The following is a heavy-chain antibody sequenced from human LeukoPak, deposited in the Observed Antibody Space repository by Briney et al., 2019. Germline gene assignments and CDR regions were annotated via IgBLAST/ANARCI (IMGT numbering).Heavy chain of an antibody. V-gene: IGHV1-2*02. J-gene: IGHJ4*02. D-gene: IGHD6-6*01. CDR2: VNPDSGGT. CDR1: GYTFTGYF. CDR3: ARDLSVAARYGDY. Sequence: ASVKVSCKASGYTFTGYFIHWVRQAPGQGLEWMGWVNPDSGGTNYAQKLQGRVTMTTDTSTSTAYMELRSLRSDDTAVYYCARDLSVAARYGDYWGQGTLVTVSS.